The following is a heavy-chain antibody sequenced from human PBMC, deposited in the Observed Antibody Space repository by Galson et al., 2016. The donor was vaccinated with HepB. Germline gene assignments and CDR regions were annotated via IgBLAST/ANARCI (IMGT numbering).Heavy chain of an antibody. Sequence: SVKVSCKASGASGSIFSGYGITWARQAPGQGLEWMGWISAFNGKTNYAQKLQGRVTMTTDTSTSTAYLELRSLRSDDTAVYYCARGRITMKAVVPDYYGMDVWGQGTTATVSS. CDR1: GASGSIFSGYG. V-gene: IGHV1-18*01. CDR3: ARGRITMKAVVPDYYGMDV. CDR2: ISAFNGKT. D-gene: IGHD3-22*01. J-gene: IGHJ6*02.